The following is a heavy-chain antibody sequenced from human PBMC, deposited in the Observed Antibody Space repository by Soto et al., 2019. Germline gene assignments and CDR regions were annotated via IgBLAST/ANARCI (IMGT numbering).Heavy chain of an antibody. Sequence: PSETLSLTCTVTGDSISSRSYYWGWIRQPPGKGLEWIGSIYYSGSTYNNPSLSSRVSMSIDTSKDQFSLKLKSVTAADTALYFCARQRTSVVTQDYFDVWGRGSLVTVSS. V-gene: IGHV4-39*01. CDR2: IYYSGST. J-gene: IGHJ4*02. CDR3: ARQRTSVVTQDYFDV. D-gene: IGHD2-21*02. CDR1: GDSISSRSYY.